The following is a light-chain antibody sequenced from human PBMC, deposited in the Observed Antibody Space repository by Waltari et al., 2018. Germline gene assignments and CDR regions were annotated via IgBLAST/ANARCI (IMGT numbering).Light chain of an antibody. CDR1: QSVLSSSDRKNF. Sequence: DIVMTQSPDSLAVSLGERATINCKSSQSVLSSSDRKNFLALYQQKPGQSPKLLIHWAATVESGVPDRFSGSGSGTDFALTISTLQGEDVAVYYCQQYYSTPPTFGQGTKVEIK. V-gene: IGKV4-1*01. CDR2: WAA. J-gene: IGKJ1*01. CDR3: QQYYSTPPT.